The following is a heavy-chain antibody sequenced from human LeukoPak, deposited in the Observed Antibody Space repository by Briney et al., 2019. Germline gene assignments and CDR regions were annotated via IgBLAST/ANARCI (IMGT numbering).Heavy chain of an antibody. J-gene: IGHJ4*02. D-gene: IGHD1-1*01. Sequence: GESLSLSCAASGFAVTSYYMAWVRQAPGKGLEWVSAIFRDGSTSHADSVKGRFTISRDNSRNTVYLQMKSLRVEDTAIYYCATERWNDWGQGTLVTVS. V-gene: IGHV3-53*01. CDR1: GFAVTSYY. CDR2: IFRDGST. CDR3: ATERWND.